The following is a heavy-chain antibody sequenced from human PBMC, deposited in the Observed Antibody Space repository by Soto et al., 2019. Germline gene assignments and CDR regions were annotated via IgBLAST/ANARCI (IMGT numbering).Heavy chain of an antibody. V-gene: IGHV1-18*04. J-gene: IGHJ5*02. CDR3: VRYYDSSGYSWFDP. CDR1: GYNFTTYG. CDR2: ISGYNGNT. D-gene: IGHD3-22*01. Sequence: ASVKVSCKASGYNFTTYGISWVRQAPGQGLEWMGWISGYNGNTNYGQKLQGRVTMTTDTSTSTAYMELRSLRSDDTDVYYCVRYYDSSGYSWFDPWGQGTLVTVSA.